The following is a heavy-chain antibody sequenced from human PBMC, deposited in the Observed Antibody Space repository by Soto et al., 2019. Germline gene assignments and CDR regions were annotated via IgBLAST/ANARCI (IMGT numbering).Heavy chain of an antibody. CDR1: GFTFSNYG. CDR3: ARDSWNSLGWNSHGSLDI. CDR2: ISGGSDII. V-gene: IGHV3-48*02. J-gene: IGHJ3*02. D-gene: IGHD1-7*01. Sequence: EVQLVESGGGSVQPGGSLRLSCAASGFTFSNYGINWVRQAPGKGLEWLSYISGGSDIIYSADSVKGRFTISRDNAKNSLYLQMNSLRDEDTALYYCARDSWNSLGWNSHGSLDIWGQGTMVTVSS.